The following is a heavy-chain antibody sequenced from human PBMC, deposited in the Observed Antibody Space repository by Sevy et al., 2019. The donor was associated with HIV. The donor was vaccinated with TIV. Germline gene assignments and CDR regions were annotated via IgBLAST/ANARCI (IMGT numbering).Heavy chain of an antibody. CDR3: VSLFLSYRSGWSYFDY. Sequence: GGYLRLSCAISGFTVNDKYIIWVRQAPGKGLEWVSVIFSSGSTYYAESAKGRFTISRDNSKNTVDLQMNSVRAEDTAVYYCVSLFLSYRSGWSYFDYWGQGTLVTVSS. CDR1: GFTVNDKY. J-gene: IGHJ4*02. CDR2: IFSSGST. D-gene: IGHD6-19*01. V-gene: IGHV3-66*02.